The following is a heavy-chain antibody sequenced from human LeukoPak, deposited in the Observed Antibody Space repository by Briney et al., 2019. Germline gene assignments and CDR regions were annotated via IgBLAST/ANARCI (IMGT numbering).Heavy chain of an antibody. J-gene: IGHJ4*02. D-gene: IGHD6-19*01. CDR2: AYGDGSSQ. CDR1: GFPFSGYG. Sequence: GGSLRLSCAASGFPFSGYGMHWVRQAPGKGLEWVAVAYGDGSSQYYADSVKGRFTISRDNSKNTLYLQVNSLRAEDTAVYYCARALAVADDYWGQGTLVTVSS. CDR3: ARALAVADDY. V-gene: IGHV3-30*03.